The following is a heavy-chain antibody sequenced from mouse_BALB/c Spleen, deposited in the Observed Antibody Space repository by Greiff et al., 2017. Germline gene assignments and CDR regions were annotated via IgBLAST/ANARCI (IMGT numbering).Heavy chain of an antibody. J-gene: IGHJ4*01. D-gene: IGHD2-3*01. V-gene: IGHV3-6*02. CDR3: ARLDGYPMDY. CDR1: GYSITSGYY. Sequence: DVQLQESGPGLVKPSQSLSLTCSVTGYSITSGYYWNWIRQFPGNKLEWMGYISYDGSNNYNPSLKNRISITRDTSKNQFFLKLNSVTTEDTATYYCARLDGYPMDYWGQGTSVTVSS. CDR2: ISYDGSN.